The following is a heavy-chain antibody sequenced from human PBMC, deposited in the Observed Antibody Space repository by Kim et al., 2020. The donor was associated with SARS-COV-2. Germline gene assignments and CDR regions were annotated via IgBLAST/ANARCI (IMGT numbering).Heavy chain of an antibody. J-gene: IGHJ4*02. V-gene: IGHV3-66*01. CDR1: GFTVSSNY. CDR2: IYSGGST. CDR3: ARGAKGWDLDSLIYDFLYYFDY. Sequence: GGSLRLSCAASGFTVSSNYMSWVRQAPGKGLEWVSVIYSGGSTYYADSVKGRFTISRDNSKNTLYLQMNSLRAEDTAVYYCARGAKGWDLDSLIYDFLYYFDYWGQGTLVTVSS. D-gene: IGHD3-3*01.